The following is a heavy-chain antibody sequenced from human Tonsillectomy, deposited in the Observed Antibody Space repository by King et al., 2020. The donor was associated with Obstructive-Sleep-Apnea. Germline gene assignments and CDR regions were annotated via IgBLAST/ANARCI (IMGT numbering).Heavy chain of an antibody. CDR3: AKIADRVVPTTPFDY. D-gene: IGHD4/OR15-4a*01. Sequence: VQLVESGGGVVQPGRSLRLSCAASGFTFSSYGMHWVRQAPGKGLEWVAVISYDGSIKYYADSVKGRFTISRDNSNNTLYLQMNSLRAEDTAVYYCAKIADRVVPTTPFDYWGQGTLVTVSS. CDR1: GFTFSSYG. CDR2: ISYDGSIK. V-gene: IGHV3-30*18. J-gene: IGHJ4*02.